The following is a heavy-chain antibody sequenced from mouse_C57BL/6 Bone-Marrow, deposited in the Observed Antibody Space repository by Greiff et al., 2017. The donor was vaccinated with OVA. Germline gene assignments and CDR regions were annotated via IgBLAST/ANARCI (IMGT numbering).Heavy chain of an antibody. CDR2: ISYSGST. Sequence: EVKLMESGPGLAKPSQTLSLTCSVTGYSITSDYWNWIRKFPGNKLEYMGYISYSGSTYYNPSLKSRISITRDTSKNQYYLQLNSVTTEDTVTYYCARLRQLYYYAMDYWGQGTSVTVSS. CDR1: GYSITSDY. J-gene: IGHJ4*01. V-gene: IGHV3-8*01. CDR3: ARLRQLYYYAMDY. D-gene: IGHD2-12*01.